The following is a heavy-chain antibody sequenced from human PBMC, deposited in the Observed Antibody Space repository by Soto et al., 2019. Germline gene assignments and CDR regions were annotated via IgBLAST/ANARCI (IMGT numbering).Heavy chain of an antibody. V-gene: IGHV1-69*08. Sequence: QVQLVQSGAEVKKPGSSVKVSCKASGGTFSSYTISWVRQAPGQGLEWMGRIIPILSIANYAQKFQGRVTITADKSTSTAYMELSSLRSEDTAVYYCARDIGGAASAYWGQGTMVTVSS. J-gene: IGHJ3*01. D-gene: IGHD1-26*01. CDR2: IIPILSIA. CDR3: ARDIGGAASAY. CDR1: GGTFSSYT.